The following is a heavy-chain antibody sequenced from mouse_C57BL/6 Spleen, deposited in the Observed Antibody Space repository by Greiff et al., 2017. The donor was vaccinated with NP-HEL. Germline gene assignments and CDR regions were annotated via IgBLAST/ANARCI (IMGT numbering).Heavy chain of an antibody. Sequence: DVKLVESGGDLVKPGGSLKLSCAASGFTFSSYGMSWVRQTPDKRLEWVATISSGGSYTYYPDSVKGRFTISRDNAKNTLYLQMSSLKSEDTAMYYCARGGVVATDYAMDYWGQGTSVTVSS. CDR3: ARGGVVATDYAMDY. J-gene: IGHJ4*01. D-gene: IGHD1-1*01. CDR1: GFTFSSYG. V-gene: IGHV5-6*02. CDR2: ISSGGSYT.